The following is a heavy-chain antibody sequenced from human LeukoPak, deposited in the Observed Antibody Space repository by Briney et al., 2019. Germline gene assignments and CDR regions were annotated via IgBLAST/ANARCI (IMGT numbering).Heavy chain of an antibody. CDR3: ARGLVIAAAGTNDY. J-gene: IGHJ4*02. CDR1: GGSFSGYY. CDR2: INHSGST. Sequence: SETLSLTCAVYGGSFSGYYWSWIRQPPGKGLEWIGEINHSGSTNYNPSLKSRVTISVDTSKSQFSLKLSSVTAADTAVYYCARGLVIAAAGTNDYWGQGTLVTVSS. D-gene: IGHD6-13*01. V-gene: IGHV4-34*01.